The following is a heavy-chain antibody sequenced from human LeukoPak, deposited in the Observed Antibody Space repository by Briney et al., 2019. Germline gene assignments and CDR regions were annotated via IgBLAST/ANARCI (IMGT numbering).Heavy chain of an antibody. J-gene: IGHJ4*02. CDR2: IYSGGST. V-gene: IGHV3-53*01. CDR3: AKLASDYVWGTYRPFDF. Sequence: GGSLRLSCAASGFTFSNAWMSWVRQAPGKGLEWVSVIYSGGSTYYADSVKGRFTISRDNSKNTLYLQMNSLRAEDTAVYYCAKLASDYVWGTYRPFDFWGQGTLVTVSS. D-gene: IGHD3-16*02. CDR1: GFTFSNAW.